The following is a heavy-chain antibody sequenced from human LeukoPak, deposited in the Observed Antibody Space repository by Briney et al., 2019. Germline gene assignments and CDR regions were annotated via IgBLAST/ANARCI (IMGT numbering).Heavy chain of an antibody. CDR2: IASDGSST. CDR1: GFTFSSYW. D-gene: IGHD4-23*01. J-gene: IGHJ4*02. Sequence: GGSLRLSCAASGFTFSSYWMNWVRQAPGKGLVWVSRIASDGSSTTYADSVKGRSSISRDNAKNTLYLQMNSLRVEDTAVYYCARGRPHGNDYWGQGTLVTVSS. CDR3: ARGRPHGNDY. V-gene: IGHV3-74*01.